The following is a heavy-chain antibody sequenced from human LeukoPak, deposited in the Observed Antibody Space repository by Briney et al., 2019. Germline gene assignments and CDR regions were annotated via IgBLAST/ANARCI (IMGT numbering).Heavy chain of an antibody. D-gene: IGHD3-10*01. CDR2: IYSGGST. V-gene: IGHV3-66*02. CDR1: GFTVSSNY. Sequence: PGGSLRLSCAASGFTVSSNYMSWVHQAPGKGLEWVSVIYSGGSTYYADSVKGRFTISRDNSKNTLYLQMNSLRAEDTVVYYCARNPRNRYCSYYGKDVWGQGTTVTVSS. J-gene: IGHJ6*02. CDR3: ARNPRNRYCSYYGKDV.